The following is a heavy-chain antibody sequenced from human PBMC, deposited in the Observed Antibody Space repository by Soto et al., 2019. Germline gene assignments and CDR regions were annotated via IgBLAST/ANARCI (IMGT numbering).Heavy chain of an antibody. V-gene: IGHV3-53*01. CDR2: IYGGGTT. CDR3: VQTTRWPCFDV. Sequence: GGSLRLSCAASGFAVSSKYMTWVRQAPGKGLEWVSVIYGGGTTYYADSVKGRFTISRDTSKNTLYLQMNSLRAEDTAVYYCVQTTRWPCFDVRGPGTLVTVFS. CDR1: GFAVSSKY. J-gene: IGHJ4*02. D-gene: IGHD6-13*01.